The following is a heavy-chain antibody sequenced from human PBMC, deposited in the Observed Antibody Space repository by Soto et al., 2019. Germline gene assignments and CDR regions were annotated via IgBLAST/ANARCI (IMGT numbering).Heavy chain of an antibody. J-gene: IGHJ4*02. D-gene: IGHD3-10*01. V-gene: IGHV3-23*01. CDR2: ISGSGGST. CDR1: GFTFSSYA. CDR3: AKDILLLYGSGSFDY. Sequence: GGSLRLSCAASGFTFSSYAMSWVRQAPGKGLEWVSAISGSGGSTYYADSVKGRFTISRDNSKNTLYLQMNSLRAEDTAVYYCAKDILLLYGSGSFDYWGQGTLVTVSS.